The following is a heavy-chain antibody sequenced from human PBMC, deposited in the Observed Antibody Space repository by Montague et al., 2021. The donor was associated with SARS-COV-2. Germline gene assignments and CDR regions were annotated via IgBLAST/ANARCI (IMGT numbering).Heavy chain of an antibody. Sequence: SETLSLTCSVSGGQIISSSHYWGWIRQAPGKGLEWIGNIYYSGSTYYNPSLKSRLTMSLDMSKAQFSLELRAVTAADTALYYCARPLRTVPDWDCFDSWGQGTLVAVSS. V-gene: IGHV4-39*07. D-gene: IGHD1-7*01. CDR2: IYYSGST. CDR3: ARPLRTVPDWDCFDS. J-gene: IGHJ4*02. CDR1: GGQIISSSHY.